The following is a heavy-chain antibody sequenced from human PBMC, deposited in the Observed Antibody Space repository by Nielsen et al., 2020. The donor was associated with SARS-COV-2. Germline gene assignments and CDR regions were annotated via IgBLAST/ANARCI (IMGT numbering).Heavy chain of an antibody. CDR2: IWYDGSNK. Sequence: GGSLRLSCAASGFTFSTFGMHWVRQAPGKGLEWVAVIWYDGSNKYYADSVKGRFTISRDNSKNTLYLQMNSLRADDTAVYYCARASDYSNYDAFDIWGQGTMVTVSS. D-gene: IGHD4-11*01. CDR3: ARASDYSNYDAFDI. CDR1: GFTFSTFG. J-gene: IGHJ3*02. V-gene: IGHV3-33*01.